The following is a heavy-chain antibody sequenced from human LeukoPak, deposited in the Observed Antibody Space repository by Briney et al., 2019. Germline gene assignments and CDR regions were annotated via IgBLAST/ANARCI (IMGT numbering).Heavy chain of an antibody. CDR3: ARHFQKVSYSRFDY. D-gene: IGHD6-13*01. CDR2: IYYSGST. J-gene: IGHJ4*02. V-gene: IGHV4-39*01. CDR1: GGSISSSSYY. Sequence: SETLSLTCTVSGGSISSSSYYWGWIRQPPGKGLEWIGSIYYSGSTYYNPSLKSRVTISVDASKNQFSLKLSSVTAADTAVYYCARHFQKVSYSRFDYWGQGTLVTVSS.